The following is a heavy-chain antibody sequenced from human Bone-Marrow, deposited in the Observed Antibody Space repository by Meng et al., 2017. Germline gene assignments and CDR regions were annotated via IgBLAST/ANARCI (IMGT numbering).Heavy chain of an antibody. CDR3: ARGEDSSQFYYYYYYGMDV. D-gene: IGHD6-6*01. CDR1: GYTFTSYD. V-gene: IGHV1-8*03. J-gene: IGHJ6*02. Sequence: ASVKVSCKASGYTFTSYDINWVRQATGQGLEWMGWMNPNSGNKGYAQKFQGRVTTTRNTSISTAYMELSSLRSEDTAVYYCARGEDSSQFYYYYYYGMDVWGQGTTVTVSS. CDR2: MNPNSGNK.